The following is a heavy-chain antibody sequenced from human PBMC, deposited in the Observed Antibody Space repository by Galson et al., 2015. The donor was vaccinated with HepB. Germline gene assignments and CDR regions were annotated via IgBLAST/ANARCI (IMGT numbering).Heavy chain of an antibody. J-gene: IGHJ4*02. V-gene: IGHV4-61*02. D-gene: IGHD3-16*01. Sequence: TLSLTCTVSGGSISSGSYYWSWIRQPAGKGLEWIGRIYTSGSTNYNPSLKSRVTISVDTSKNQFSLKLSSVTAADTAVYYCARDEDWGGVYWGQGTLVTVSS. CDR1: GGSISSGSYY. CDR3: ARDEDWGGVY. CDR2: IYTSGST.